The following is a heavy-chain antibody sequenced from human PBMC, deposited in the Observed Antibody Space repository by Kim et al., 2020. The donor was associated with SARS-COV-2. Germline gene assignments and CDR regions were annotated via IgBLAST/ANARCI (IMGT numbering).Heavy chain of an antibody. CDR2: ISGSGDST. Sequence: GGSLRLSCAASGFTFSNYAMSWVRQAPGQGLEWVSTISGSGDSTYYADSVKGRFTISRDNPKNTLFLEMNSLRVEDTAVFFCAKGSRSSGYYYDYWGKGTMVTVSS. D-gene: IGHD3-22*01. CDR3: AKGSRSSGYYYDY. V-gene: IGHV3-23*01. CDR1: GFTFSNYA. J-gene: IGHJ4*02.